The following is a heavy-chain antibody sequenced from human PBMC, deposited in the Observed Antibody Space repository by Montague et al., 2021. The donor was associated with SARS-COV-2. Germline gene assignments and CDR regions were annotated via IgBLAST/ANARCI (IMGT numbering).Heavy chain of an antibody. J-gene: IGHJ6*03. V-gene: IGHV4-34*01. CDR1: GGSFSR. D-gene: IGHD3-10*01. Sequence: SETLSLTCAVHGGSFSRIRQPPGKGLEWIGEIHHGGSTNYNPSLKSRVTISADTSKNQFSLKLTSVAAADTAVYYCARLGDGVVPSPILGVGPYYSYYYMDVWGKGTTVTVSS. CDR2: IHHGGST. CDR3: ARLGDGVVPSPILGVGPYYSYYYMDV.